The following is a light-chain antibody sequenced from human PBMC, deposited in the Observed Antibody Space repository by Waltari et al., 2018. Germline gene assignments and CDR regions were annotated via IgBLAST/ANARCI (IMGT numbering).Light chain of an antibody. CDR3: AAWDDSLNGWV. Sequence: QSVLTQPPSASGTPGQRVTISCSGSSSSIRNNAVNWYQQVPGTAPTLLIFATNQRPSGVPDRFSGSKSVTSASLAISGLQSEDEAAYYCAAWDDSLNGWVFGGGTKVTVL. V-gene: IGLV1-44*01. CDR2: ATN. J-gene: IGLJ3*02. CDR1: SSSIRNNA.